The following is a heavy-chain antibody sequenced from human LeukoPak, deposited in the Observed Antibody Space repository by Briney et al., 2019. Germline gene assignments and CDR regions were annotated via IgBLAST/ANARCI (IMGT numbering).Heavy chain of an antibody. CDR3: ARGGQPLLGNWFDP. CDR2: IYYSGSA. D-gene: IGHD2-21*02. Sequence: SETLSLTCTVSGGSISSGDYYWSWIRQPPGKGLEWIGYIYYSGSANYNPSLKSRLTISVHTSKNQFSMKLASVTAADTAVYYCARGGQPLLGNWFDPWGRGTLVTVSS. V-gene: IGHV4-30-4*01. J-gene: IGHJ5*02. CDR1: GGSISSGDYY.